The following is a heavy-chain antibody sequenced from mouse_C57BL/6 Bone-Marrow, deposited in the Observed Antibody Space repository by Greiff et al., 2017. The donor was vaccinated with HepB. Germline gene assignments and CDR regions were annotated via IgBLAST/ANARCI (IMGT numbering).Heavy chain of an antibody. CDR2: INYDGSST. CDR3: AREFTTVVADYFDY. J-gene: IGHJ2*01. Sequence: EVQLVESVGGLVQPGSSMLLSFSASGFSFSFYYMSLFRQVPEKGLEWVANINYDGSSTYYLDSLKSRFIISRDIAKNILYLQMSSLKSEDTATYYCAREFTTVVADYFDYWGQGTTLTVSS. D-gene: IGHD1-1*01. CDR1: GFSFSFYY. V-gene: IGHV5-16*01.